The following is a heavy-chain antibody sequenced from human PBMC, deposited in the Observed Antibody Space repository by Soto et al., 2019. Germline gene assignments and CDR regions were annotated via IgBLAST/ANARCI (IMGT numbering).Heavy chain of an antibody. CDR1: GASISSSY. CDR3: ASSSIVGATRGVYNWFDP. V-gene: IGHV4-59*01. D-gene: IGHD1-26*01. J-gene: IGHJ5*02. CDR2: IYHSGST. Sequence: SETLSLTCTVSGASISSSYWSWIRRPPGKGLEWIGYIYHSGSTKYNPSLKSRVTISVDTSKNQFSVKLSSVTAADTAVYYCASSSIVGATRGVYNWFDPWGQGTLVTVSS.